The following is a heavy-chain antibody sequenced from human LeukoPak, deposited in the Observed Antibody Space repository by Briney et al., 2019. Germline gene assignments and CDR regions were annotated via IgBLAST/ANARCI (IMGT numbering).Heavy chain of an antibody. Sequence: GGSLRLSCAASGFTFSSYGMHWVRQAPGKGLEWVAFIRYDGSNKYYADSVKGRFTISRDNSKNTLYLQMNSLRAEDTAVYFCARGSIRYYDLPYYFDYWGQGTLVTVSS. CDR2: IRYDGSNK. J-gene: IGHJ4*02. D-gene: IGHD3-3*01. CDR3: ARGSIRYYDLPYYFDY. V-gene: IGHV3-30*02. CDR1: GFTFSSYG.